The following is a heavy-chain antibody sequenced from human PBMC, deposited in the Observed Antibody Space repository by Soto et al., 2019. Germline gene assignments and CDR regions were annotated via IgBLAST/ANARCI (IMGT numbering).Heavy chain of an antibody. Sequence: SVKVTCKACGGRFSSACISWVRQAPGQGLEWVGGIIPIFVTSHYAQKFQGRVTITADESTNTAYMELSSLTSEDTAVYYCARSLDYHDYTGYSTVGVYFDYWGLGTLVNGSS. CDR1: GGRFSSAC. CDR2: IIPIFVTS. D-gene: IGHD3-22*01. J-gene: IGHJ4*02. V-gene: IGHV1-69*13. CDR3: ARSLDYHDYTGYSTVGVYFDY.